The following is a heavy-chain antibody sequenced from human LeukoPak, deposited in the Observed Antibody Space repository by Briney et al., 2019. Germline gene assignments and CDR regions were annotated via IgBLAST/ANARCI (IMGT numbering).Heavy chain of an antibody. CDR3: ARGGYYFHDAFDI. CDR1: GFTFSSYW. CDR2: INSDGSST. V-gene: IGHV3-74*01. Sequence: GGSLRLSCAASGFTFSSYWMHWVRQAPGKGLVWVSRINSDGSSTIYADSVKGRFTISRDNAKNTLYLQMNSLRAEDTAVYYCARGGYYFHDAFDIWGQGTMVTVSS. D-gene: IGHD3-3*01. J-gene: IGHJ3*02.